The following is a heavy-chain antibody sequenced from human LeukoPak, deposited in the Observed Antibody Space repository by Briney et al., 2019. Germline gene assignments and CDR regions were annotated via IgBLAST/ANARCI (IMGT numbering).Heavy chain of an antibody. Sequence: GGSLRLSCAASGFTFSSYSLNWVRQAPGKGLEWVSSISSSSDYIYYADSVKGRFTISRDNSTNTLYLQMNSLRADDTAVYYCAKGYSGYIDYFDYWGQGTLVTVSS. D-gene: IGHD5-12*01. CDR3: AKGYSGYIDYFDY. J-gene: IGHJ4*02. CDR2: ISSSSDYI. CDR1: GFTFSSYS. V-gene: IGHV3-21*01.